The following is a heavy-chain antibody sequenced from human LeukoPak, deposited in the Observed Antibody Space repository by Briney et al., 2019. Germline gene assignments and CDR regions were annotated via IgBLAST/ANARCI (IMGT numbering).Heavy chain of an antibody. J-gene: IGHJ4*02. Sequence: GGSLRLSCAASGFTFSSYWMHWVRQAPGKGLVWVSRINSDGSSTSYADSVKGRFTISRDNAKNTLYLQMNSLRAEDTAVYYCARFYDSSGYRSGFDYWGQGTLVTVSS. V-gene: IGHV3-74*01. CDR3: ARFYDSSGYRSGFDY. CDR1: GFTFSSYW. CDR2: INSDGSST. D-gene: IGHD3-22*01.